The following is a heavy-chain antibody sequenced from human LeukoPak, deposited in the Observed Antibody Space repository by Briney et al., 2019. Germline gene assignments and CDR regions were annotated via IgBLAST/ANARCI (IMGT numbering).Heavy chain of an antibody. CDR1: GFTFSSYA. D-gene: IGHD2-21*02. CDR2: ISGSGGST. CDR3: AKGLGDFGRTGAFDI. Sequence: GGSLRLSCAASGFTFSSYAMSWVRQAPGKGLEWVSAISGSGGSTYYADSVKGRFTISRDNSKNTLYLQMNSLRVEDTAVYYCAKGLGDFGRTGAFDIWGQGTLVTVSS. J-gene: IGHJ3*02. V-gene: IGHV3-23*01.